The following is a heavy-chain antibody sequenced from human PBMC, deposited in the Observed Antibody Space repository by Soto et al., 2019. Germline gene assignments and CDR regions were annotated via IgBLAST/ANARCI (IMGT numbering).Heavy chain of an antibody. CDR1: GFSLSTSGVG. J-gene: IGHJ4*02. D-gene: IGHD3-9*01. V-gene: IGHV2-5*02. CDR2: IYWDDSK. Sequence: QITLKESGPTLVRTTQTLTLTCAFSGFSLSTSGVGVGWIRPPPGKALEWLAVIYWDDSKHYSPSLRSRLTITKDTSKNPVFLTMTNMDPMDTGTYYCAHKGPEDWPLDYWGQGTLVTVSS. CDR3: AHKGPEDWPLDY.